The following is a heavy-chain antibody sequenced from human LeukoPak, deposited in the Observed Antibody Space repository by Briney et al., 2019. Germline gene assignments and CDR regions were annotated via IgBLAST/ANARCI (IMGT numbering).Heavy chain of an antibody. CDR1: GGTFSSYA. J-gene: IGHJ4*02. D-gene: IGHD2-15*01. V-gene: IGHV1-69*04. Sequence: SVKVSCKASGGTFSSYAISWVRQAPGQGLVWMGRIIPILGIANYAQKFQGRVTITADKSTSTAYMELSSLRSEDTAVYYCARVRRICSGGSCYSDLDYWGQGTLVTVSS. CDR3: ARVRRICSGGSCYSDLDY. CDR2: IIPILGIA.